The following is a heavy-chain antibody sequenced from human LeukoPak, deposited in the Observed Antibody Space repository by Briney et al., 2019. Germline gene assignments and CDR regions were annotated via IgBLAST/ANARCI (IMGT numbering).Heavy chain of an antibody. J-gene: IGHJ6*02. Sequence: KPGGSLRLSCAASGFTFSSYSMNWVRQAPGKGLEWVSSISSSSSYIYYADSVKGRFTISRDNAKNSLYLQMNSLRAEDTAVYYCARKQQLPYYYGMDVWGQGTTVTVSS. CDR3: ARKQQLPYYYGMDV. CDR2: ISSSSSYI. CDR1: GFTFSSYS. D-gene: IGHD6-13*01. V-gene: IGHV3-21*01.